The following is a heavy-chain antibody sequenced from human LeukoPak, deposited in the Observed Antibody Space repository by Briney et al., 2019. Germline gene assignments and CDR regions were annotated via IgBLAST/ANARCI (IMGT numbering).Heavy chain of an antibody. CDR3: ARGEQWLPLLY. CDR2: INHSGST. D-gene: IGHD6-19*01. J-gene: IGHJ4*02. CDR1: GGSFSGYY. Sequence: AETLSLTCAVYGGSFSGYYWSWIRQPPGKGLEWIGEINHSGSTNYNPSLKSRVTISVVKSKNQSSLKLSSVTGADTAVYYCARGEQWLPLLYWGQGTLVTVSS. V-gene: IGHV4-34*01.